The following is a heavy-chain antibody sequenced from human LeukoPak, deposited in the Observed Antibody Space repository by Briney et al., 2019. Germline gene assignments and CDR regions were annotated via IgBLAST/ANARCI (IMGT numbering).Heavy chain of an antibody. D-gene: IGHD3-9*01. CDR3: AKDTDYDILTGYFLN. V-gene: IGHV3-48*04. J-gene: IGHJ4*02. CDR2: ISSSSSTI. CDR1: GFTFSSYS. Sequence: GGSLRLSRAASGFTFSSYSMNWVRQAPGKGLGWVSYISSSSSTIYYADSVKGRFTISRDNAKNSLYLQMNSLRAEDTALYYCAKDTDYDILTGYFLNWGQGTLVTVSS.